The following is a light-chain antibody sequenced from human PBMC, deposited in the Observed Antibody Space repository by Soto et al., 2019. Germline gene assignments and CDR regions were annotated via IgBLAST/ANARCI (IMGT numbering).Light chain of an antibody. J-gene: IGLJ1*01. CDR3: GTWDSSLCVYV. CDR2: DNN. V-gene: IGLV1-51*01. Sequence: QSVLTQPPSVSAAPGQKVTISCSGSSSNIGNNYVSWYQQLPGTAPKLLIYDNNKRPSGIPDRFSGSKSGTSATLGITGLQTGDEADYYCGTWDSSLCVYVFGTGNKVTVL. CDR1: SSNIGNNY.